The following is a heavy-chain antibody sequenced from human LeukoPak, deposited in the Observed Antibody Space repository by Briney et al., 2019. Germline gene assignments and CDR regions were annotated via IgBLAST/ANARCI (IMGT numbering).Heavy chain of an antibody. V-gene: IGHV3-53*01. Sequence: PGGSLSLSCPVSGFPLIDYYMSWVRQAPGKGLEWVSVIYSGGKTYYADSVKGRFTISRDDSKNTLHLQMNSLRAEDTAVYYCARINYYDGSGFYRDYWGQGTLVTVSS. CDR2: IYSGGKT. CDR1: GFPLIDYY. J-gene: IGHJ4*02. CDR3: ARINYYDGSGFYRDY. D-gene: IGHD3-22*01.